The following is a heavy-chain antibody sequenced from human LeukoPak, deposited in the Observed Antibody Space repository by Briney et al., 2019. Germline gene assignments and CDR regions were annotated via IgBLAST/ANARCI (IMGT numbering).Heavy chain of an antibody. CDR3: AGNSVYYYYYMDL. CDR2: IRSKAYGGTI. D-gene: IGHD4-23*01. CDR1: GFTFGDYH. J-gene: IGHJ6*03. V-gene: IGHV3-49*04. Sequence: PGRSLRLSCEASGFTFGDYHMSWVRQAPGKGLEWVGFIRSKAYGGTIEYAASVKGRFTISRDDSKSIAYLHMNSLKIEDTAVYYCAGNSVYYYYYMDLWGKGTTVTVSS.